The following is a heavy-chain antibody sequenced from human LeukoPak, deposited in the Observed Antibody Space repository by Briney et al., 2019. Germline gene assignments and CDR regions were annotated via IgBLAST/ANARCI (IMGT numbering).Heavy chain of an antibody. Sequence: SETLSLTCTVSGGSISSSSYYWGWIRQPPGKGLEWIGSIYYSGSTYYSPSLKSRVTISVDTSKNQFSLKLSSVTAADTAVYYCARGRYGWLPFDYWGQGTLVTVSS. CDR3: ARGRYGWLPFDY. CDR2: IYYSGST. D-gene: IGHD3-16*01. J-gene: IGHJ4*02. V-gene: IGHV4-39*07. CDR1: GGSISSSSYY.